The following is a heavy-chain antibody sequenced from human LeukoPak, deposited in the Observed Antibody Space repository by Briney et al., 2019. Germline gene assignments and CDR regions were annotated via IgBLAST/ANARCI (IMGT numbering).Heavy chain of an antibody. CDR2: FDPEDGET. V-gene: IGHV1-24*01. CDR1: GYTLTELS. J-gene: IGHJ4*01. CDR3: ATGRFTIPLLN. D-gene: IGHD2-21*01. Sequence: ASVPVSCKVSGYTLTELSMQWVRQAPGKGLEWMGGFDPEDGETIYAQKLQGRVTMTEDKSKDTAYMELSRLRSEDTAVYYCATGRFTIPLLNCGDGTLITVSS.